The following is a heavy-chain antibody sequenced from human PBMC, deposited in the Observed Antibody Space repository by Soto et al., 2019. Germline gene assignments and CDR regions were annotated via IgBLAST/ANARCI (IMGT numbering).Heavy chain of an antibody. CDR1: GYTFTSYI. J-gene: IGHJ4*02. D-gene: IGHD3-22*01. Sequence: ASVKVSCKTSGYTFTSYIMHWVRQAPGQRPEWMGWINGGDDNRKYSQKFQGRVTIARDTSASTAYMELSSLRSEDTAVYYCARGRGYFDSTGNYYYFDYWGQGNLVTVSS. CDR3: ARGRGYFDSTGNYYYFDY. CDR2: INGGDDNR. V-gene: IGHV1-3*01.